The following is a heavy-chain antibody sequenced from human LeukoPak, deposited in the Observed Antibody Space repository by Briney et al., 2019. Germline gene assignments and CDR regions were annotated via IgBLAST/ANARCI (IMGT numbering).Heavy chain of an antibody. D-gene: IGHD3-22*01. CDR1: GFTFSSYW. CDR3: AKPSVMIVVGIDAFDI. Sequence: AGGSLRLSCAASGFTFSSYWMHWVRQAPGKGLVWVSHINPAGSTAFYADSVKGRFTISRDNSKNTLYLQMNSLRAEDTAVYYCAKPSVMIVVGIDAFDIWGQGTMVTVSS. V-gene: IGHV3-74*01. CDR2: INPAGSTA. J-gene: IGHJ3*02.